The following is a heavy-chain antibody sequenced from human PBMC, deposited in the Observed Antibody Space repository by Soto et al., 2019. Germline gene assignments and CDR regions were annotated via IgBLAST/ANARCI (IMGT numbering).Heavy chain of an antibody. CDR3: GRVRLGWPMSTVDY. V-gene: IGHV3-72*01. CDR2: IRNKANSYFT. J-gene: IGHJ4*02. CDR1: GFTFSDHY. D-gene: IGHD2-15*01. Sequence: EVQLVESGGGLVQPGGSLRLSCAASGFTFSDHYMDWVCQAPGKGLEWVGRIRNKANSYFTQYAASVKGRFTISRDDSKNSLYLEMNSLKTEDTAVYYCGRVRLGWPMSTVDYWGQGILVTFSS.